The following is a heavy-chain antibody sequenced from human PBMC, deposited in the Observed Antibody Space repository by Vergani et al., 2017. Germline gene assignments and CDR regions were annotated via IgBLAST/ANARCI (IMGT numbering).Heavy chain of an antibody. CDR3: ARDQVRRFWSGYYTPHWFDP. Sequence: EVQLVASGGGLVKPGGSLRLSCAASGFTFSSYSMNWVRQAPGKGLEWVSSISSSSSYIYYADSVKGRFTIARDNAKNSLYLQMNSLRAEDTAVYYCARDQVRRFWSGYYTPHWFDPWGQGTLVTVSS. D-gene: IGHD3-3*01. CDR1: GFTFSSYS. CDR2: ISSSSSYI. V-gene: IGHV3-21*01. J-gene: IGHJ5*02.